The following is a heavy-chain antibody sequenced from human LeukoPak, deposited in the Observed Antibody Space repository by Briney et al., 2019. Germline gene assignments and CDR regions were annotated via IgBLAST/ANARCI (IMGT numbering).Heavy chain of an antibody. CDR2: IIPIFGTA. V-gene: IGHV1-69*13. J-gene: IGHJ4*02. D-gene: IGHD5-24*01. CDR1: GGTFSSYA. CDR3: ARARTERDDYILYFDY. Sequence: ASVKVSCKASGGTFSSYAISWVRQAPGQGLEWMGGIIPIFGTANCAQKFQGRVTITADESTSTAYMELSSLRSEDTAVYYCARARTERDDYILYFDYWGQGTLVTVSS.